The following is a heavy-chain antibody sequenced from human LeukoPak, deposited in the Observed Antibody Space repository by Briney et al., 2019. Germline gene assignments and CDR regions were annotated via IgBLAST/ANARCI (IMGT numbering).Heavy chain of an antibody. D-gene: IGHD4-17*01. J-gene: IGHJ4*02. CDR1: GGSISSYY. V-gene: IGHV4-59*08. CDR3: ARNTTDRFFDY. Sequence: SETLSLTCTVSGGSISSYYWSWIRQPPGKGLEWIGYIYYSGSTNYNPSLKSRVTISVDTSQNQFSLNLNSVTAADTAVYYCARNTTDRFFDYWGQGTLVTVSS. CDR2: IYYSGST.